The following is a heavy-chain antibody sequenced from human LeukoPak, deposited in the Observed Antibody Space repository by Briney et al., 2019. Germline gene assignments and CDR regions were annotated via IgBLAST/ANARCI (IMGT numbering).Heavy chain of an antibody. CDR2: ISTYEGNT. Sequence: ASVKVSCKASGYTFSSYGISWVRQAPGQGLEWMGWISTYEGNTKYAKNLQDRVTMTTDTSTSTAYMELRSLRSYGTAVYFCAKESNWAYYFDYWGQGTLLTVSS. CDR1: GYTFSSYG. CDR3: AKESNWAYYFDY. J-gene: IGHJ4*02. D-gene: IGHD3-16*01. V-gene: IGHV1-18*01.